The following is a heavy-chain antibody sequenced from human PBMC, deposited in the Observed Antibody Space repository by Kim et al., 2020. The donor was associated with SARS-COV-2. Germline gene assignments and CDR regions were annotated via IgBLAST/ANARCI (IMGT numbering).Heavy chain of an antibody. CDR1: GGLISTNSYY. Sequence: SETLSLTCTVSGGLISTNSYYWGWIRQPPGKGLEWIGNSYYGGDTYYSPSLKSRVSISIDTSKNQFSLRLSSVTAADKAVYYCATSNGALDNWGQGTLVTVSS. CDR2: SYYGGDT. CDR3: ATSNGALDN. J-gene: IGHJ4*02. V-gene: IGHV4-39*01. D-gene: IGHD2-8*01.